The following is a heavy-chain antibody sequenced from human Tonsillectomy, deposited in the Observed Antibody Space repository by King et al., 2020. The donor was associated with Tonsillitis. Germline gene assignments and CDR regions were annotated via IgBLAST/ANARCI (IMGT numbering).Heavy chain of an antibody. V-gene: IGHV4-59*01. CDR1: GGSINSYW. J-gene: IGHJ4*02. Sequence: LQLQESGPGLVKPSETLSLTCTISGGSINSYWWSWIRQPPGTGPEWIGHLSHTGTTHYNPSLRSRITMSVDTSRNQFSLKLTSVTAADTAVYYCARLRLADXXDYXDFXYWGXXTXVTVSS. CDR3: ARLRLADXXDYXDFXY. D-gene: IGHD3-22*01. CDR2: LSHTGTT.